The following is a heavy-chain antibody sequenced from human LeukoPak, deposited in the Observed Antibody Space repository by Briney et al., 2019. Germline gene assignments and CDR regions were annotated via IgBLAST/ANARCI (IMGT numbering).Heavy chain of an antibody. Sequence: GASVKVSCKASGYTFTSYGINWVRQAPGQGLEWMGWISAYNGNTNYAQKLQGRVTMTTDTSTSTAYMELRSLRSDDTAVYYCARDGYYDSSGYYHPFDYWGQGTLVTVSS. CDR1: GYTFTSYG. CDR3: ARDGYYDSSGYYHPFDY. V-gene: IGHV1-18*01. D-gene: IGHD3-22*01. CDR2: ISAYNGNT. J-gene: IGHJ4*02.